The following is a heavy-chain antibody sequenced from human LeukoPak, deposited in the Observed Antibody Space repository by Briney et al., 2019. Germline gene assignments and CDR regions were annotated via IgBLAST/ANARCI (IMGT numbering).Heavy chain of an antibody. CDR1: GFTFSSYW. CDR3: ARTTYTSSRFDF. D-gene: IGHD6-13*01. CDR2: VNSDGSTT. J-gene: IGHJ4*02. V-gene: IGHV3-74*03. Sequence: GGSLRLSCAASGFTFSSYWIHWVRQAPGKGLAWVSRVNSDGSTTTYADSVKGRFTISRDNAKNTVYLQMNSLRAEDTGVYYCARTTYTSSRFDFWGQGTLSPSPQ.